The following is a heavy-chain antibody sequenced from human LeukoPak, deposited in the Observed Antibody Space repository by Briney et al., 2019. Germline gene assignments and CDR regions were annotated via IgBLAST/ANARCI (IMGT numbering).Heavy chain of an antibody. CDR1: GGSISSYY. J-gene: IGHJ4*02. V-gene: IGHV4-59*01. CDR2: IYYSGST. D-gene: IGHD3-22*01. CDR3: AGYHYDSSGYYGLDY. Sequence: SETLSLTCTVSGGSISSYYWSWIRQPPGKGLEWIGYIYYSGSTNYNPSLKSRVTISVDTSKNQFSLKLSSVTAADTAVYYCAGYHYDSSGYYGLDYWGQGTLVTVSS.